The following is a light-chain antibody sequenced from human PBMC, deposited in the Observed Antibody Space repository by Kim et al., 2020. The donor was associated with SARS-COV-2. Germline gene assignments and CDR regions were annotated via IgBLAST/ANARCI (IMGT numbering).Light chain of an antibody. J-gene: IGKJ4*02. CDR3: QQRHNWPLT. V-gene: IGKV3-11*01. Sequence: VSPGERATLSCRASQSVGNFLAWYQQKPGETHRLVIYDEFNRATGIPARFHGSESGTDFTLTISSLEPEDFAVYYCQQRHNWPLTFGGGTKMDIK. CDR1: QSVGNF. CDR2: DEF.